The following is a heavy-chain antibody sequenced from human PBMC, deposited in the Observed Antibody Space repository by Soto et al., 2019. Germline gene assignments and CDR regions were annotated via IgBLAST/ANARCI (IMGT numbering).Heavy chain of an antibody. V-gene: IGHV1-69*06. CDR3: AGRCDGTNCLGHFGY. CDR2: IIPIFGTA. D-gene: IGHD2-2*01. Sequence: SVKVSCKASGCTFNNYVLTWVRQAPGQGLEWMAGIIPIFGTANYAHKFQGRVTITGDKSTSTAYMELNSLRSEDTAVYYCAGRCDGTNCLGHFGYWGQGTLVTVSS. J-gene: IGHJ4*02. CDR1: GCTFNNYV.